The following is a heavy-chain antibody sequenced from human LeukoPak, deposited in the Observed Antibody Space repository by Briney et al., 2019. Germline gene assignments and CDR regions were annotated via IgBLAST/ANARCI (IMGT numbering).Heavy chain of an antibody. CDR2: INSDGSST. CDR3: ASLTGSSLFDY. V-gene: IGHV3-74*01. Sequence: GSLRLSCAASGFTFSSYAMHWVRQAPGKGLVWVSRINSDGSSTSYADSVKGRFTISRDNAKNTLYLQMNSLRVEDTAVYYCASLTGSSLFDYWGQGTLVTVSS. D-gene: IGHD1-20*01. CDR1: GFTFSSYA. J-gene: IGHJ4*02.